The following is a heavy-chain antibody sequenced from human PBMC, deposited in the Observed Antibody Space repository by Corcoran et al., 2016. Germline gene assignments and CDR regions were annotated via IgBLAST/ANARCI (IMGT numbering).Heavy chain of an antibody. CDR3: ARVGVTIFGVVIRPFDP. CDR1: GGSFSGYY. Sequence: QVQLQQWGAGLLKPSETLSLTCAVYGGSFSGYYWSWIRQPPGKGLEWIGEINHSGSTNYNPFLKSRVTISVDTSKNQFSLKLSSVTAADTAVYYCARVGVTIFGVVIRPFDPWGQGTLVTVSS. D-gene: IGHD3-3*01. J-gene: IGHJ5*02. V-gene: IGHV4-34*01. CDR2: INHSGST.